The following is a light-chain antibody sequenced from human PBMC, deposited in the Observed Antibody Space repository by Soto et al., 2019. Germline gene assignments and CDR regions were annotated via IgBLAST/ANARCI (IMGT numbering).Light chain of an antibody. V-gene: IGKV3-20*01. CDR2: GAS. CDR3: QQYSSSPPT. J-gene: IGKJ4*01. CDR1: QSFSSRY. Sequence: EIALTHSPGTLSLSPGARATLSGGASQSFSSRYLAWYRQKPGQAPRLLIYGASNRATGIPDRFSGSGSGTDYTLTISRLEPDDFAVYYCQQYSSSPPTFGGGTKVEIK.